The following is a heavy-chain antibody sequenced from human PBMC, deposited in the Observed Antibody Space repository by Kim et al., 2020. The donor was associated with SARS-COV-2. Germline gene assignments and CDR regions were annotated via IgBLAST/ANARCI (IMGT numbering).Heavy chain of an antibody. CDR3: VKEAAFTTIVVDYYFDY. CDR1: GFTFSDYG. J-gene: IGHJ4*02. D-gene: IGHD3-22*01. CDR2: VSYEGRNT. Sequence: GGSLRLSCVASGFTFSDYGMHWVRQAPGKGLEWVGIVSYEGRNTYYAGSVKGRFTISRDNSKNTLYLQMDSLRAEDTAICYCVKEAAFTTIVVDYYFDYWGQGTLVTVSS. V-gene: IGHV3-30*18.